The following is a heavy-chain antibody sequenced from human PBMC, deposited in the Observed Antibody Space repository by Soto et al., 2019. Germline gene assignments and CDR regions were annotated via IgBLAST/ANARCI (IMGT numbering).Heavy chain of an antibody. CDR3: ARERAVILWFGDKNWFDP. CDR1: GGSFSGYY. CDR2: INHSGST. Sequence: QVQLQQWGAGLLKPSETLSLTCAVYGGSFSGYYWSWIRQPPGKGLEWIGEINHSGSTNYNPSLNGRVNISVHTSNNQFSLKLRSETAADAAVYYCARERAVILWFGDKNWFDPWGQGTLVTVSS. J-gene: IGHJ5*02. D-gene: IGHD3-10*01. V-gene: IGHV4-34*01.